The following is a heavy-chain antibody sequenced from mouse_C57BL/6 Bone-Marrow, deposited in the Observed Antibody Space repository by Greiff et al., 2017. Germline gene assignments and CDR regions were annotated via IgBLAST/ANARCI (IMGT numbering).Heavy chain of an antibody. Sequence: EVQRVESGGGLVKPGGSLKLSCAASGFTFSSYAMSWVRQTPEKRLEWVATISDGGSYTYYPDNVQGRFTISRDNAKNNLYLQMSHLKSEDTAMYYCARDRGQLRLNYFDYWGQGTTLTVSS. CDR1: GFTFSSYA. CDR2: ISDGGSYT. V-gene: IGHV5-4*01. CDR3: ARDRGQLRLNYFDY. J-gene: IGHJ2*01. D-gene: IGHD3-2*02.